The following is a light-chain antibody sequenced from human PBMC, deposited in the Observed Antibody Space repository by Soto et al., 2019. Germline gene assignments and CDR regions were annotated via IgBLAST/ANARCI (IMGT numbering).Light chain of an antibody. CDR1: SSNIGACYD. CDR3: KSYAPRMSAYV. Sequence: QSVLTQSRSVCVAPGRRVTLSCTGISSNIGACYDVHWYQQLPGAAPKLLIYDNNNRHSGVPDRFSGSKSGASASLAINGLQAEDEADYYCKSYAPRMSAYVFGTGTXVIVL. J-gene: IGLJ1*01. CDR2: DNN. V-gene: IGLV1-40*01.